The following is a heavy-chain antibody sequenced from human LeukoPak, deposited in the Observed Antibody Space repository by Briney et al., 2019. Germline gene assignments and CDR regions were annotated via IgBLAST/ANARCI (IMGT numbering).Heavy chain of an antibody. J-gene: IGHJ6*03. CDR2: IYTSGST. CDR3: ARAGPDNYYYYYMDV. CDR1: GGSISSYY. V-gene: IGHV4-4*07. Sequence: SETLSLTCTVSGGSISSYYWSWIRQPAGKGLEWIGRIYTSGSTNYNPSLKRRVTMSVDTSKNQFSLKLSSVTAADTAVYYCARAGPDNYYYYYMDVWGKGTTVTISS.